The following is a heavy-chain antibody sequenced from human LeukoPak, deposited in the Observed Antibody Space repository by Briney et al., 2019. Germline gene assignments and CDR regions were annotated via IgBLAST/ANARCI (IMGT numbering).Heavy chain of an antibody. D-gene: IGHD2-15*01. J-gene: IGHJ6*03. CDR1: GFTFSTYA. CDR2: ISYDGSNK. Sequence: PGGSLRLSCAASGFTFSTYAMHWVRQAPGKGLEWMAVISYDGSNKYYADSVKGRFTISRDNSKNTLYLQMNSLRAEDTAVYYCARADYAGSAATGVAYYYYMDVWGKGTTVTVSS. V-gene: IGHV3-30-3*01. CDR3: ARADYAGSAATGVAYYYYMDV.